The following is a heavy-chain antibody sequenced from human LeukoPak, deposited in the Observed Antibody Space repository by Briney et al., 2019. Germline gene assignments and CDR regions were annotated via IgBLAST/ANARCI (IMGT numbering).Heavy chain of an antibody. CDR3: ARDQQGYSCGYGVEAYYYYGMDV. V-gene: IGHV4-31*03. CDR2: IYYSGST. Sequence: MPSETLSLTCTVSGGSISSGGYYWSWIRQHPGKGLEWIGYIYYSGSTYYNPSLKSRVTISVDTSKNQFSLKLSSVTAADTAVYYCARDQQGYSCGYGVEAYYYYGMDVWGQGTTVTVSS. D-gene: IGHD5-18*01. J-gene: IGHJ6*02. CDR1: GGSISSGGYY.